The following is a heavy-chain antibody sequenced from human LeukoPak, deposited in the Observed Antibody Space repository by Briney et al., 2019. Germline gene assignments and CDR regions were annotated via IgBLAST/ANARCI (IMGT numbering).Heavy chain of an antibody. J-gene: IGHJ4*02. V-gene: IGHV4-59*01. CDR2: FSYSGST. CDR3: ARMYSGTSYYFDF. CDR1: GVSISDYH. Sequence: PETLSLTCSVSGVSISDYHWIWIRQPPAKGLEWMGYFSYSGSTRYNPSLKSRVTMSVDTSKNQFSLRLISVAAADTAVYYCARMYSGTSYYFDFWGQGTLVTVSS. D-gene: IGHD1-26*01.